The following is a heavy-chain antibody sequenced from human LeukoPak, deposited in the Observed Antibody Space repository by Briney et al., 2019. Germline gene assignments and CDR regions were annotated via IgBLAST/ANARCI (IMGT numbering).Heavy chain of an antibody. V-gene: IGHV3-23*01. CDR3: AKDPYSGSYSHWFDP. D-gene: IGHD1-26*01. J-gene: IGHJ5*02. CDR1: EFTFSSYA. CDR2: ISGSGGST. Sequence: GGSLRLSCAASEFTFSSYAMSWVRQAPGKGLEWVSAISGSGGSTYYADSVKGRFTISRDNSKNTLYLQMNSLRAEDTAVYYCAKDPYSGSYSHWFDPWGQGTLVTVSS.